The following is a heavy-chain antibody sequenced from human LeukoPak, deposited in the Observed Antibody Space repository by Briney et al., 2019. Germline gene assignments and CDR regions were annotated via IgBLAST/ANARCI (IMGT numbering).Heavy chain of an antibody. J-gene: IGHJ4*02. D-gene: IGHD1-20*01. CDR1: GFTFSSYA. V-gene: IGHV3-23*01. CDR3: AKRTSNWNYFDY. CDR2: ISGSGGNK. Sequence: GGSLRLSCAASGFTFSSYAMSWVRQAPGKGLEWVSVISGSGGNKYYADSVKGRFTISRDNSKNTLYLQMNSLRAEDTAVYYCAKRTSNWNYFDYWGQGTLVTVSS.